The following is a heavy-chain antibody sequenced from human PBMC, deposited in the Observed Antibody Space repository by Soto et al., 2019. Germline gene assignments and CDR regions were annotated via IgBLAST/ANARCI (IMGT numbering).Heavy chain of an antibody. Sequence: ESVGGLVQPGGSLRLSCVVSGFTFNNYAMNWVRQAPGKGLEWVSGISASGGSTYYADSVKGRFTISRDSSKHTLYLQMNSLRADDTAIYYCAIHFYYGSGSYYAVDYWGQGTLVTVSS. CDR1: GFTFNNYA. CDR3: AIHFYYGSGSYYAVDY. V-gene: IGHV3-23*01. CDR2: ISASGGST. J-gene: IGHJ4*02. D-gene: IGHD3-10*01.